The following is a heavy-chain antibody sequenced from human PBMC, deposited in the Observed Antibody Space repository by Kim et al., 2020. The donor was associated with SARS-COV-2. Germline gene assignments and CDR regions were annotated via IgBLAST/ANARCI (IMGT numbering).Heavy chain of an antibody. Sequence: YGGTTEYAASVKGRFTISRDDSKSIAYLQMNSLKTEDTAVYYCTRGQTGVWGQGTTVTVSS. J-gene: IGHJ6*02. V-gene: IGHV3-49*02. CDR3: TRGQTGV. D-gene: IGHD3-10*01. CDR2: YGGTT.